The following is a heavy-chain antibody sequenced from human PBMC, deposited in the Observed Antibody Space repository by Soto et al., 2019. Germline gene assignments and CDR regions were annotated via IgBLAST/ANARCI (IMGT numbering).Heavy chain of an antibody. CDR3: ARGWYSSSPGD. J-gene: IGHJ4*02. Sequence: QVQLQESGPGLVKPSQTLSLTCTVSGGSISSGGYYWSWIRQHPGKGLEWIGYIYYSGSTYYNPSFTSRFTISVDTSKNQFALKLSSVTAADTAVYYCARGWYSSSPGDWGQGTLVTVSS. V-gene: IGHV4-31*03. CDR2: IYYSGST. D-gene: IGHD6-13*01. CDR1: GGSISSGGYY.